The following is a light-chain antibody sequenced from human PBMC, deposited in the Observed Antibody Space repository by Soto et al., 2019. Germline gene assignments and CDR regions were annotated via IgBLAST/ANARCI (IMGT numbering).Light chain of an antibody. J-gene: IGKJ1*01. CDR2: GAS. V-gene: IGKV3-15*01. CDR3: HHYNNWPRT. Sequence: ELVIKQSPASLSVSPGERATLSCRASQNGNSNLAWYQQKHGQAPRFLIYGASTRATGIPARFSGSGSGTELTLTISSLKSEDCAVDECHHYNNWPRTFGQGTKVDIK. CDR1: QNGNSN.